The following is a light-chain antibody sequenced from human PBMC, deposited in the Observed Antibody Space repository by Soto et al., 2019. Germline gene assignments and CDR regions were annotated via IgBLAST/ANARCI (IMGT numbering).Light chain of an antibody. J-gene: IGKJ1*01. CDR3: MQATKFPQT. Sequence: DIVMTQTPLSSPVTLGQPASISCRSSQSLLHSDGNTYLSWLHQRPGQPPRLLIYHISNRFSGVPDRFSGSGAETDLTLEISRVEAEDVGVYYCMQATKFPQTFGQGTKVEIK. CDR2: HIS. CDR1: QSLLHSDGNTY. V-gene: IGKV2-24*01.